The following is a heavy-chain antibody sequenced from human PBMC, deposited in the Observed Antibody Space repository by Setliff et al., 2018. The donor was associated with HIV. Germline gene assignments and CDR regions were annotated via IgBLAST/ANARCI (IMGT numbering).Heavy chain of an antibody. Sequence: SETLSLTCAVSGGSISSRNWWSWVRQPPGKGLEWIGEIFHTQNPNYSPSLKSRVTISVNKSKNQFSLRLTSVTAADTAVYYCARQPTVTRFQIDSWGQGTLVTVSP. CDR2: IFHTQNP. V-gene: IGHV4-4*02. D-gene: IGHD4-17*01. CDR1: GGSISSRNW. CDR3: ARQPTVTRFQIDS. J-gene: IGHJ5*01.